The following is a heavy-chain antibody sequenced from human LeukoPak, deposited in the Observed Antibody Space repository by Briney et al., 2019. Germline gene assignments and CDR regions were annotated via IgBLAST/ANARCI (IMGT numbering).Heavy chain of an antibody. CDR3: ARGRATETTFYYYYHGMDV. CDR2: INHSGST. D-gene: IGHD4-11*01. J-gene: IGHJ6*02. V-gene: IGHV4-34*01. Sequence: PSETLSLTSAIYGGSFSGYYWSWIRQPPGRGLEWIGEINHSGSTNYNPSLKSRVTISVDTSKNQFSLKLTSVTAADTAVYYCARGRATETTFYYYYHGMDVWGQGTTVTVSS. CDR1: GGSFSGYY.